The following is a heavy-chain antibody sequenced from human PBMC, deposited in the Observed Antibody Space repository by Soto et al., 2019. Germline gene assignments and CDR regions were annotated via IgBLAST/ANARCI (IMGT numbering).Heavy chain of an antibody. D-gene: IGHD2-15*01. J-gene: IGHJ6*02. CDR2: IKSKTDGGTT. CDR3: TTGVEGPNYYYGMDV. V-gene: IGHV3-15*07. Sequence: EVQLVESGGGLVKPGGSLRLSCAASGFTFSNAWMNWVRQAPGKGLEWVGRIKSKTDGGTTDYAAPVKGRFTISREDSKNTMYLQMNSLKTEDTAVYYCTTGVEGPNYYYGMDVWGQGTTVTVSS. CDR1: GFTFSNAW.